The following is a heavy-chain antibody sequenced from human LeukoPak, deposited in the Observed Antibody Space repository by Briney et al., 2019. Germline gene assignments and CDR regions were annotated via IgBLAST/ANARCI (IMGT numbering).Heavy chain of an antibody. CDR1: GGSISSSSSY. V-gene: IGHV4-39*01. J-gene: IGHJ4*02. CDR2: IYYSGST. CDR3: ASHRHNGGHHF. D-gene: IGHD3-16*01. Sequence: SETLSLTCTVSGGSISSSSSYWGSVRQPPGKGQQWIGSIYYSGSTYYNSALNSRLTISVDTSKNQFSLSLASVTAADTAVYYCASHRHNGGHHFWGQGTLVTVSS.